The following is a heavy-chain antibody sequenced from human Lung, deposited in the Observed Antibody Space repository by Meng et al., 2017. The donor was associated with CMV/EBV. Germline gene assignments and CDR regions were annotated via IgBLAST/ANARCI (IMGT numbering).Heavy chain of an antibody. J-gene: IGHJ4*02. CDR2: ISTKSGGT. D-gene: IGHD3-10*01. CDR3: SRGPDASDGEVF. V-gene: IGHV1-2*02. CDR1: GDNIADCY. Sequence: ASGDNIADCYRLWVLQNPGQGVEWMGGISTKSGGTNYAQKLQGRVTMTRDTSTSTTDMELTSLPSEDTAVYYCSRGPDASDGEVFWGQGTLVTVSS.